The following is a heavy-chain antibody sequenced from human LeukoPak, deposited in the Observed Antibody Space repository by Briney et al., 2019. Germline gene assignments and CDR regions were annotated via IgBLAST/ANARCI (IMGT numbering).Heavy chain of an antibody. J-gene: IGHJ5*02. V-gene: IGHV3-7*05. Sequence: GGSLRLSCAASGFPFSIYWMTWVRQAPGKGLEWVANIKPDGSEKYYVDSAKGRFTISRDNAKNSLYLQMNSLRAEDTAVYYCVRGSSGTVVRGVSWAWFDPWGQGTLVSVSS. CDR1: GFPFSIYW. CDR2: IKPDGSEK. CDR3: VRGSSGTVVRGVSWAWFDP. D-gene: IGHD3-10*01.